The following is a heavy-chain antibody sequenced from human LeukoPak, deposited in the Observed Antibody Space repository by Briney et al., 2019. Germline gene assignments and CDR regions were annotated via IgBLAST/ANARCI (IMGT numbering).Heavy chain of an antibody. V-gene: IGHV4-34*01. J-gene: IGHJ4*02. CDR2: INHSGST. D-gene: IGHD5-24*01. Sequence: SETLSLTCAVYGGSFSGYYWSWIRQPPGKGLEWIGEINHSGSTNYNPSLKSRVTISVDTSKNQFSLKLSSVTAADTAVYYCARGSVEMLRYYLDCWGQGTLVTVSS. CDR1: GGSFSGYY. CDR3: ARGSVEMLRYYLDC.